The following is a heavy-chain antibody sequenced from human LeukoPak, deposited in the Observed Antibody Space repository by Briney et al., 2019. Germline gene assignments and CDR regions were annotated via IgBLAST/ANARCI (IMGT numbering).Heavy chain of an antibody. D-gene: IGHD2-2*01. CDR3: ARTLVVPAAKRGYFDY. J-gene: IGHJ4*02. CDR2: INHSGST. V-gene: IGHV4-34*01. Sequence: PSETLSLTCAVYGGSFSGYYWSWIRQPPGKGLEWIGEINHSGSTNYNPSLKSRVTISVDTSKNQFSLKLNSVTAADTAVYYCARTLVVPAAKRGYFDYWGQGTLVTVSS. CDR1: GGSFSGYY.